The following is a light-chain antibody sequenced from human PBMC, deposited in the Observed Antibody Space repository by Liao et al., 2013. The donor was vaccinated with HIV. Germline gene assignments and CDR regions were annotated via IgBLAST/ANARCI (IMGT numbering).Light chain of an antibody. CDR2: YDS. J-gene: IGLJ1*01. CDR1: NIGSKS. V-gene: IGLV3-21*01. CDR3: QVWDSSSDQYV. Sequence: SYVLTQPPSVSVAPGKTARITCGGNNIGSKSVHWYQQKPGQAPVLVIYYDSDRPSGIPERFSGSNSGSTAALTISRVEAGDEADYYCQVWDSSSDQYVFGTGSRVTVL.